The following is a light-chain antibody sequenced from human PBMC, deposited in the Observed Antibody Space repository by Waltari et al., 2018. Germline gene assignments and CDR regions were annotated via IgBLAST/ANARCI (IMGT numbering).Light chain of an antibody. J-gene: IGLJ1*01. CDR2: EGT. CDR1: SNDLGTCNL. V-gene: IGLV2-23*01. CDR3: CSYAGSTTFLYV. Sequence: QSALTQPASVSGSPGQSITISCTGSSNDLGTCNLVSCYQQHPGKAPKLMIYEGTERPSGVSNRFSGSKSGNTASLTISGLQAEDEADYYCCSYAGSTTFLYVFGTGTKVTVL.